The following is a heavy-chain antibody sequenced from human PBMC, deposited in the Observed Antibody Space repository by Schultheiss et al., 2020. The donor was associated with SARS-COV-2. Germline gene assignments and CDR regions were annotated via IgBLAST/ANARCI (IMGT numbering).Heavy chain of an antibody. CDR2: ISGSGGST. D-gene: IGHD1-14*01. CDR3: ATSISEAHFGFDY. Sequence: GGSLRLSCAASGFTFSSYAMSWVRQAPGKGLEWVSAISGSGGSTYYADSVKGRFTISRDNSKNTLYLQMNSLRAEDTAVYYWATSISEAHFGFDYWGQGTLVTVSS. J-gene: IGHJ4*02. V-gene: IGHV3-23*01. CDR1: GFTFSSYA.